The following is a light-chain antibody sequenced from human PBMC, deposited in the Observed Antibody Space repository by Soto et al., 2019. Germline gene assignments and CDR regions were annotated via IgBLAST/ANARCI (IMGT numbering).Light chain of an antibody. CDR2: GAS. Sequence: EIVMTQSPATLSVSPGEGATLSCRASQSVSTDLAWYRQKPGQAPRLLIYGASSRAPDIPARFSGSGSGTEFTLTISRLQSEDFAVYYCHQYHDLPLTFGGGTKVEIK. V-gene: IGKV3-15*01. CDR1: QSVSTD. CDR3: HQYHDLPLT. J-gene: IGKJ4*01.